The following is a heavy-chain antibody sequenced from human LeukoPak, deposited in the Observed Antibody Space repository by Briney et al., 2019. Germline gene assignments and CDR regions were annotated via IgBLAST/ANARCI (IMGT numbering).Heavy chain of an antibody. Sequence: GGSLRLSCAASGFTFSSYWMHWVRQAPGKGLVWVSRINGDGTSTTYADSVKGRFTISRDNSNNTLFLQLNDLRTEDTATYFCAKEQYPGYFDYWGQGTLVTVSS. D-gene: IGHD2/OR15-2a*01. V-gene: IGHV3-74*01. CDR2: INGDGTST. J-gene: IGHJ4*02. CDR1: GFTFSSYW. CDR3: AKEQYPGYFDY.